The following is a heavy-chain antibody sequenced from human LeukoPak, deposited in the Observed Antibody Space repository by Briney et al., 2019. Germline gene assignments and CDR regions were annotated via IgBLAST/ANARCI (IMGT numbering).Heavy chain of an antibody. J-gene: IGHJ5*02. CDR3: ARDYYGSGYNWFDP. CDR1: GGSISSGSYY. D-gene: IGHD3-10*01. V-gene: IGHV4-61*02. Sequence: KTSETLSLTCTVSGGSISSGSYYWSWIRQPAGKGLEWIGRIYTSGSTNYNPSLKSRVTISVDTSKNQFSLKLSSVTAADTAVYYCARDYYGSGYNWFDPWGQGTLVTVSS. CDR2: IYTSGST.